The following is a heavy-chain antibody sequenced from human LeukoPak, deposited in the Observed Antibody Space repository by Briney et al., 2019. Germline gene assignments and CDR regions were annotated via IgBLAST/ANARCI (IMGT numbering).Heavy chain of an antibody. D-gene: IGHD5-18*01. J-gene: IGHJ4*02. CDR2: ISYDGSNK. CDR1: GFTLSIYA. CDR3: ARDIHGLEDSYGSDY. Sequence: PGSSLRLSCAAFGFTLSIYAMRSVRQGPGKGLEWVAVISYDGSNKYYAATVKGRFTISTDKYKNKLYLQMNSVRAEDTDVYYCARDIHGLEDSYGSDYWGQGTLVTVSS. V-gene: IGHV3-30*04.